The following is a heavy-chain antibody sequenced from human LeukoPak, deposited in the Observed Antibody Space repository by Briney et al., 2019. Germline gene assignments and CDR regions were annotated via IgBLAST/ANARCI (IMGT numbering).Heavy chain of an antibody. D-gene: IGHD2/OR15-2a*01. Sequence: ASVTVSCKASGGTFSSYAISWVRQAPGQGLEWMGGIIPIFGTANYAQKFQGRVTITTEESTSTAYMELSSLRSEDTAVYYSVLAFYASEYYYYMDVWGKGTTVTVSS. V-gene: IGHV1-69*05. CDR2: IIPIFGTA. CDR1: GGTFSSYA. CDR3: VLAFYASEYYYYMDV. J-gene: IGHJ6*03.